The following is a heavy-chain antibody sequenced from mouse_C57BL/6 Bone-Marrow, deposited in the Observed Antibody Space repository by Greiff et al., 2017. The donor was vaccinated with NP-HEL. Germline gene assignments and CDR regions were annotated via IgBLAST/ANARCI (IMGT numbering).Heavy chain of an antibody. Sequence: QVQLQQSGAELVKPGASVKISCKASGYAFSSYWMNWVKQRPGKGLEWIGQIYPGDGDTNYNGKFKGKATLTADKSSSTAYMQLSSLTSEESAVYFWAREEGAYYSNYYYAMDYWGQGTSVTVSS. CDR1: GYAFSSYW. CDR3: AREEGAYYSNYYYAMDY. CDR2: IYPGDGDT. V-gene: IGHV1-80*01. D-gene: IGHD2-5*01. J-gene: IGHJ4*01.